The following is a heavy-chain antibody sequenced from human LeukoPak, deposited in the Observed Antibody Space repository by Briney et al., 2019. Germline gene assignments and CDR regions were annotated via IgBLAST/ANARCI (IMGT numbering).Heavy chain of an antibody. J-gene: IGHJ4*02. CDR2: ITGSGYI. Sequence: PGGSLRLSCAASGFTFSTYAMNWVRQAPGKGLEWVSSITGSGYIYYVDSVKGRFTISRDNAKNSLYLQMNSLRAEDTAVYYCARAYSDGSGYWGQGTLVTVSS. V-gene: IGHV3-21*01. CDR3: ARAYSDGSGY. CDR1: GFTFSTYA. D-gene: IGHD5-24*01.